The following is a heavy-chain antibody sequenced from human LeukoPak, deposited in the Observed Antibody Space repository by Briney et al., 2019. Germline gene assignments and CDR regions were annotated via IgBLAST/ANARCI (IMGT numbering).Heavy chain of an antibody. CDR3: ASSYSSSWYAVDY. Sequence: PSETLSLTCAVSGDSVSNNNWWSWVRQPPGKGLEWIGEIYHSGSTNYNPSLKSRVTISVDTSKNQFSLKLSSVTAADTAVYYCASSYSSSWYAVDYWGQGTLVTVSS. J-gene: IGHJ4*02. CDR1: GDSVSNNNW. CDR2: IYHSGST. D-gene: IGHD6-13*01. V-gene: IGHV4-4*02.